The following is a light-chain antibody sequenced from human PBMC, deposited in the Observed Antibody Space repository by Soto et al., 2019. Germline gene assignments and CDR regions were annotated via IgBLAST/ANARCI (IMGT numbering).Light chain of an antibody. CDR2: EVN. J-gene: IGLJ1*01. CDR1: SSDIGAYDY. V-gene: IGLV2-14*01. Sequence: QSALTQPASLSGSPGQSITISCTGTSSDIGAYDYVSWFQQHPGKAPKLMISEVNNRPSGVSNRFSGSKSGNTAYLTISGLQGEDEAEYFCFSFKTTSTHGFGTGTKV. CDR3: FSFKTTSTHG.